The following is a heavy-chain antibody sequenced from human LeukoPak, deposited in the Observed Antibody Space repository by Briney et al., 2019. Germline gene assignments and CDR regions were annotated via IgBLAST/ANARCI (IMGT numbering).Heavy chain of an antibody. V-gene: IGHV4-34*01. J-gene: IGHJ6*04. CDR3: ARGGSGRGRIVVVPAAYYGMDV. D-gene: IGHD2-2*01. Sequence: SETLSLTCAVYGESFSGYYWSWIRQPPGKGLEWIGEIYHSGSTNYNPSLKSRVTISVDTSKNQFSLKLSSVTAADTAVYYCARGGSGRGRIVVVPAAYYGMDVWGKGTTVTVSS. CDR1: GESFSGYY. CDR2: IYHSGST.